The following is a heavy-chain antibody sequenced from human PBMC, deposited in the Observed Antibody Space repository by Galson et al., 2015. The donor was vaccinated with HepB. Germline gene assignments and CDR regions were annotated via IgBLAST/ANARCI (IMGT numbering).Heavy chain of an antibody. CDR3: ARTNGQQWPHIFDY. J-gene: IGHJ4*02. Sequence: SLRLSCAASRFIFSNFAMHWVRQAPGKGLEWVAVISYGGRNKYYADSVKGRFTISRDSAKNSLYLQMNSLRAEDTAVYYCARTNGQQWPHIFDYWGQGTLVTVSS. D-gene: IGHD6-19*01. CDR1: RFIFSNFA. CDR2: ISYGGRNK. V-gene: IGHV3-30*03.